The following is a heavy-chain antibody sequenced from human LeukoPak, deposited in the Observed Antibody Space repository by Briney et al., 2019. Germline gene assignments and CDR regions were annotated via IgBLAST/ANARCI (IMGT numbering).Heavy chain of an antibody. D-gene: IGHD7-27*01. CDR3: ARQRLRSSGDDFDY. CDR2: IYYSGST. J-gene: IGHJ4*02. V-gene: IGHV4-59*08. CDR1: GGSISSYY. Sequence: SSETLSLTRTVSGGSISSYYWSWIRQPPGKGLEWIGYIYYSGSTNYNPSLKSRVTISVDTSKNRFSLKLSSVPAADTAVYYCARQRLRSSGDDFDYWGQGTLVTVSS.